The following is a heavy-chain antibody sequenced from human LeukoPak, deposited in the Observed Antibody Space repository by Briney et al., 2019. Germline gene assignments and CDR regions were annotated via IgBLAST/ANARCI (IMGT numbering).Heavy chain of an antibody. CDR3: ATPQCGY. CDR1: GYSFTSRW. J-gene: IGHJ4*02. D-gene: IGHD2-21*01. V-gene: IGHV5-51*01. CDR2: MYPGASDT. Sequence: PEESPKISCMGSGYSFTSRWIGGWRQIPGKGLEWMGIMYPGASDTRYRPSIHGQVTVSADKSISAADLQWSSLQAADTVMNYCATPQCGYWGQGTLVIVSS.